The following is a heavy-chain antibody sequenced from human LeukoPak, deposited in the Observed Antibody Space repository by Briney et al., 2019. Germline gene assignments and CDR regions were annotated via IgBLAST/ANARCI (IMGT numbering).Heavy chain of an antibody. CDR1: GYTFTSYG. D-gene: IGHD3-22*01. CDR3: ARDGGFGSSGPSLSFNY. J-gene: IGHJ4*02. V-gene: IGHV1-46*01. Sequence: ASVKVSCKASGYTFTSYGISWVRQAPGQGLEWMGIINPSGGSTSYAQKFQGRVTMTRDTSTSTVYMELSSLRSEDTAVYYCARDGGFGSSGPSLSFNYWGQGTLVTVS. CDR2: INPSGGST.